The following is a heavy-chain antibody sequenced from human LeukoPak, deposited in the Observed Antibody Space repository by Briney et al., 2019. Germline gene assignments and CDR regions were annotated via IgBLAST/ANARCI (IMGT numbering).Heavy chain of an antibody. D-gene: IGHD2-2*01. CDR2: MYYSGST. CDR1: GGSIICSYY. J-gene: IGHJ5*02. V-gene: IGHV4-59*13. Sequence: SETLSLTCSVSGGSIICSYYWSWIRQPPGKGLEWIGYMYYSGSTNFNPSLKSRVTISRDTSKNQFSLKLSSVTAADTAVYFCAREQGYCSTTTCKYSWFDPWGQGTLVTVSS. CDR3: AREQGYCSTTTCKYSWFDP.